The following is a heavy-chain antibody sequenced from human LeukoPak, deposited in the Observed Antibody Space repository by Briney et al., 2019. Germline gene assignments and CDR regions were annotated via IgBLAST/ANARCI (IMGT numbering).Heavy chain of an antibody. D-gene: IGHD3-22*01. CDR3: ARSAYYYDSSGSRFYYYGMDV. CDR2: MNPNSGNT. CDR1: GYTFTSYD. J-gene: IGHJ6*02. Sequence: ASVKVSCKASGYTFTSYDINWVRQATGQGLEWMGWMNPNSGNTGYAQKFQGRVTMTRNTSISTAYMELSSLRSEDTAVYYCARSAYYYDSSGSRFYYYGMDVWGQGTTVTVSS. V-gene: IGHV1-8*01.